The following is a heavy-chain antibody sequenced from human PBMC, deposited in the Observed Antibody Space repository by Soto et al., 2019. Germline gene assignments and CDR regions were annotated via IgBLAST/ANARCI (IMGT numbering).Heavy chain of an antibody. J-gene: IGHJ4*02. D-gene: IGHD6-13*01. CDR3: AKDKGIAAPGYFDY. CDR1: GYTFTSYD. Sequence: GASVKVSCKASGYTFTSYDINWVRQATGQGLEWMGWMNPNSGNTGYAQKFQGRVTMTRNTSISTAYMELSSLRSEDTALYYCAKDKGIAAPGYFDYWGQGTLVTVSS. V-gene: IGHV1-8*01. CDR2: MNPNSGNT.